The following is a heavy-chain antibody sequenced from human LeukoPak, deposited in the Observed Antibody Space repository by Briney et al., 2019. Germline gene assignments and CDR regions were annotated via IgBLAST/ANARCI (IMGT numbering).Heavy chain of an antibody. CDR2: MNPNSGNT. J-gene: IGHJ4*02. D-gene: IGHD4-17*01. CDR3: ARRSGTAMTTTFDY. CDR1: GYTFTTYD. Sequence: ASVRVSCKASGYTFTTYDINWVRQATGQGLEWMGWMNPNSGNTGYAQKFQGRVTMTRNTSITTAYMELSSLRSEDTAVYYCARRSGTAMTTTFDYWGQGTLVTVSS. V-gene: IGHV1-8*01.